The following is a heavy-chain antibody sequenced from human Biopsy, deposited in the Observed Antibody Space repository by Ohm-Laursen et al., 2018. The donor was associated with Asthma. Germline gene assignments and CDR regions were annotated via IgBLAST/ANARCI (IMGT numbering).Heavy chain of an antibody. J-gene: IGHJ3*01. CDR2: INAGDGNT. Sequence: ASVKGSCKASGYTFIHFAIHWVCQAPGQRLEWMGLINAGDGNTKYSQKFQGRVTITRDTSASTAYMDRRSLRSEYTAMYYCARTYYDFLAGQVNDAFAVWGQGTMVSVST. D-gene: IGHD3-9*01. V-gene: IGHV1-3*01. CDR3: ARTYYDFLAGQVNDAFAV. CDR1: GYTFIHFA.